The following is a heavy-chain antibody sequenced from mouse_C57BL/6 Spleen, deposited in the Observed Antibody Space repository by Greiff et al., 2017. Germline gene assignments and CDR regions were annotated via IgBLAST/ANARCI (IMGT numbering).Heavy chain of an antibody. CDR1: GYAFSSYW. CDR2: IYPGDGDT. J-gene: IGHJ3*01. CDR3: ATGGYGSAWFAY. V-gene: IGHV1-80*01. D-gene: IGHD1-1*01. Sequence: QVQLQQSGAELVKPGASVKISCKASGYAFSSYWMNWVKQRPGKGLEWIGQIYPGDGDTNYNGKFKGKATLTADKSSSTDYMQLSSLTSEDSAVYFCATGGYGSAWFAYWGQGTLVTVSA.